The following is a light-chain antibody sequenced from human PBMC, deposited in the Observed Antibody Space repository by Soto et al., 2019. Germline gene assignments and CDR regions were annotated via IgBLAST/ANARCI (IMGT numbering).Light chain of an antibody. V-gene: IGKV1-8*01. CDR2: AAS. CDR3: QGYNNWRRIS. J-gene: IGKJ5*01. Sequence: AIRMTQSPSSLSASTGDRVTITCRASQGISSYLAWYQQKPGKAPKLLIYAASTLQSGVPSRFSGSGSGIEFTLSINSLQSEDFAVYYCQGYNNWRRISFGQGTRLEI. CDR1: QGISSY.